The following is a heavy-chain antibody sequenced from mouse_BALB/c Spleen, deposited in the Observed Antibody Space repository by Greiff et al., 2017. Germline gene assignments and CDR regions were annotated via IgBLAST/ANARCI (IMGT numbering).Heavy chain of an antibody. CDR1: GFSLTSYG. CDR3: ARNWEVRRRGYAMDY. D-gene: IGHD2-14*01. J-gene: IGHJ4*01. CDR2: IWSGGST. V-gene: IGHV2-2*02. Sequence: QVQLKQSGPGLVQPSQSLSITCTVSGFSLTSYGVHWVRQSPGKGLEWLGVIWSGGSTDYNAAFISRLSISKDNSKSQVFFKMNSLQANDTAIYYCARNWEVRRRGYAMDYWGQGTSVTVSS.